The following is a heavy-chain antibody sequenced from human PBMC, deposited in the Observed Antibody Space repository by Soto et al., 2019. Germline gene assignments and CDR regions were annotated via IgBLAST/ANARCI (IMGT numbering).Heavy chain of an antibody. CDR3: ARGAYGGNSGLGSYAFDI. CDR2: IYYSGST. J-gene: IGHJ3*02. V-gene: IGHV4-30-4*01. CDR1: GGSISSSDFY. Sequence: PSETLSLTCAVSGGSISSSDFYWSWIRQPPGKGLEWIGYIYYSGSTYYNPSLKSRVTISVDTSKNQFSLKLSSVTAADTAVYYCARGAYGGNSGLGSYAFDIWGQGTMVTVSS. D-gene: IGHD4-17*01.